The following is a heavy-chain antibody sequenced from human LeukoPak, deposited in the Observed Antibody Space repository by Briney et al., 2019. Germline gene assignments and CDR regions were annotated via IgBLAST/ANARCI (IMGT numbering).Heavy chain of an antibody. CDR3: ARGYCSGTSCFGAFDI. V-gene: IGHV3-7*01. CDR2: IGQDGTEK. Sequence: PGGSLRLSCAASGFNFSSHWMSWVRQAPGKGLEWVANIGQDGTEKNYVDSVKGRFTISRDNAKNSLYLQMSSLRAEDTAAYHCARGYCSGTSCFGAFDIWGQGTMVPVSS. D-gene: IGHD2-2*01. CDR1: GFNFSSHW. J-gene: IGHJ3*02.